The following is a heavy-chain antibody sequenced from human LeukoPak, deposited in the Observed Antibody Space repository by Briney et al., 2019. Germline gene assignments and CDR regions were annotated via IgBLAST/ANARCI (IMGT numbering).Heavy chain of an antibody. J-gene: IGHJ4*02. D-gene: IGHD1-26*01. CDR2: ISAYNGNT. Sequence: ASVKVSCKASGYTFTSYGISWVRQAPGQGLEWMGWISAYNGNTNYAQKLQGRVTMTTDTSTSTAYMELRSLRSDDTAVYYCARESREWELLQDFDYWGQGTLVTVSS. CDR3: ARESREWELLQDFDY. V-gene: IGHV1-18*01. CDR1: GYTFTSYG.